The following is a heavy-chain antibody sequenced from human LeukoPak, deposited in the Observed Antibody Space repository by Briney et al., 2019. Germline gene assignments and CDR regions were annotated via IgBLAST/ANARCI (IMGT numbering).Heavy chain of an antibody. J-gene: IGHJ3*02. CDR2: IYTSGST. V-gene: IGHV4-61*02. CDR1: GASISSDGYY. CDR3: ARDTYYDILTGYFHDAFDI. Sequence: PSQTLSLTCTVSGASISSDGYYWIWIRQPAGKGLEWIGRIYTSGSTNYNPSLKSRVTMSVDTSKNQFSLKPTSVTAADTAVYYCARDTYYDILTGYFHDAFDIWGQGTMVTVSS. D-gene: IGHD3-9*01.